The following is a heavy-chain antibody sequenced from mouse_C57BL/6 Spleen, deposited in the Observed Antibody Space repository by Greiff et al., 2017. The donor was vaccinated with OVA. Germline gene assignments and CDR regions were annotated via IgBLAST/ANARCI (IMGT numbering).Heavy chain of an antibody. V-gene: IGHV5-9*01. CDR1: GFTFSSYT. D-gene: IGHD2-3*01. CDR3: ARPIYDGYYPD. CDR2: ISGGGGNT. Sequence: EVKLMESGGGLVKPGGSLKLSCAASGFTFSSYTMSWVRQTPEKRLEWVATISGGGGNTYYPDSVKGRFTISRDNAKNTLYLQMSSLRSEDTALYYCARPIYDGYYPDWGQGTLVTVSA. J-gene: IGHJ3*01.